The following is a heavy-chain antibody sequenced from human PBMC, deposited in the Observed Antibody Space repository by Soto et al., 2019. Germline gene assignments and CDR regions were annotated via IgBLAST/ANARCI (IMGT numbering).Heavy chain of an antibody. J-gene: IGHJ3*02. CDR1: GYTLSDYY. D-gene: IGHD6-13*01. V-gene: IGHV1-2*02. Sequence: GASVKVSCKASGYTLSDYYLQWVRQAPGQGLEWMGWINPNSGDTNYAQKFQGRVTLTRDTSINTAYMELTSLKLDDTAVYYCAREGGGIAAAGAGDDSFDIWGQGTMATVSS. CDR2: INPNSGDT. CDR3: AREGGGIAAAGAGDDSFDI.